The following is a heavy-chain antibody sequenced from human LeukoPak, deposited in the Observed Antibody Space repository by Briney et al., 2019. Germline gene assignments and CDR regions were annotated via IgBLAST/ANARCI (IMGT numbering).Heavy chain of an antibody. CDR1: GFTFSSYW. CDR3: AALDHGRDF. CDR2: IKQDGSEK. Sequence: GGSLRLSCAASGFTFSSYWMSWVRQAPGKGLEWVANIKQDGSEKYYVDSVKGRFTISRDNAKNTLYLQMNNLRAEDTAVYHCAALDHGRDFWGQGALVTVSS. J-gene: IGHJ4*02. V-gene: IGHV3-7*01.